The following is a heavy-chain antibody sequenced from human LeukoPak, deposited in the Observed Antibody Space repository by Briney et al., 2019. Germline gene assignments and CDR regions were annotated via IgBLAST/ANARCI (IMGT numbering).Heavy chain of an antibody. D-gene: IGHD3-22*01. V-gene: IGHV3-7*01. Sequence: GGSLRLSCAASGFTFDDYTMHWVRQAPGKGLEWVANIKQDGSEKYYVDSVKGRFTISRDNAKNSLYLQMNSLRAEDTAVYYCASSGYYFEGVYWGQGTLVTVSS. J-gene: IGHJ4*02. CDR2: IKQDGSEK. CDR3: ASSGYYFEGVY. CDR1: GFTFDDYT.